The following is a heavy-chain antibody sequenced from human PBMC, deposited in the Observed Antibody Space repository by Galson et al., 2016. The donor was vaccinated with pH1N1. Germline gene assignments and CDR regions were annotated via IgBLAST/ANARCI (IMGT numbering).Heavy chain of an antibody. D-gene: IGHD5-12*01. J-gene: IGHJ6*02. CDR1: GFSLSTSGVG. Sequence: PALVKPTQTLTLTCTFSGFSLSTSGVGVGWIRQPPGKALEWLALIYWDDDKRYSPSLKSRLTITKDTSKNQVVLTMTNMDPLDTATYYCAHAEGGRYDSEGIFYYFYGMDVWGQGTTVTVSS. CDR2: IYWDDDK. V-gene: IGHV2-5*02. CDR3: AHAEGGRYDSEGIFYYFYGMDV.